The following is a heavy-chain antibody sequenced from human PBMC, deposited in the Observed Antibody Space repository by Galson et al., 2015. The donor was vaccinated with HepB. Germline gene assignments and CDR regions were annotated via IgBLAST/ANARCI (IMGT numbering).Heavy chain of an antibody. CDR2: IIPILGIA. CDR3: ARDARDSSSSRFWFDP. J-gene: IGHJ5*02. V-gene: IGHV1-69*04. Sequence: SVKVSCKASGGTFSSYAISWVRQAPGQGLEWMGRIIPILGIANYAQKFQGRVTITADKSTSTAYMELSSLRSEDTAVYYCARDARDSSSSRFWFDPWGQGTLVTVSS. CDR1: GGTFSSYA. D-gene: IGHD6-6*01.